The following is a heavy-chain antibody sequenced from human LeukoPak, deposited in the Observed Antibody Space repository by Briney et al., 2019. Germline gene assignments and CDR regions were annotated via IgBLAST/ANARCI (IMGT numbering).Heavy chain of an antibody. V-gene: IGHV3-20*04. D-gene: IGHD3-10*01. Sequence: PGGSLRLSCAASGFPFSTNDMSWVRQAPGKGLEWVSGINWNGGSTGYADSVKGRFTISRDNAKNSLYLQMNSLRAEDTALYYCARGGGSGSYRPLIDYWGQGTLVTVSS. CDR3: ARGGGSGSYRPLIDY. CDR1: GFPFSTND. CDR2: INWNGGST. J-gene: IGHJ4*02.